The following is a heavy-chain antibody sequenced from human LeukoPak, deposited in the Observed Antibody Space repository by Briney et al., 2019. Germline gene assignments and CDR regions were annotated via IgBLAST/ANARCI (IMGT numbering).Heavy chain of an antibody. Sequence: PSQTLSLTCTVSAGSINSGDYYWGWIRQPAGKGLEWIGRIYSPGTNYNYNPSVKSRVTISIDTSKNQFSLKLTSVTAADAAVYYCARTLYDSSGYLDAFDIWGQGTMATVSS. V-gene: IGHV4-61*02. CDR2: IYSPGT. D-gene: IGHD3-22*01. J-gene: IGHJ3*02. CDR1: AGSINSGDYY. CDR3: ARTLYDSSGYLDAFDI.